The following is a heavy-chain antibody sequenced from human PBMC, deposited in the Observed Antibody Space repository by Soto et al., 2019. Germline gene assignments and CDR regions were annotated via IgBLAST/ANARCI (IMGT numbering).Heavy chain of an antibody. D-gene: IGHD6-19*01. J-gene: IGHJ6*02. CDR2: IIPIFGTA. V-gene: IGHV1-69*13. CDR1: GVTFSSYA. CDR3: ARAGIAVAGTPSYYYYYGMDV. Sequence: SVKVSCKASGVTFSSYAISWVRQSPGQGLEWMGGIIPIFGTANYAQKFQGRVTITADESTSTAYMELSSLRSEDTAVYYCARAGIAVAGTPSYYYYYGMDVWGQGTTVTVSS.